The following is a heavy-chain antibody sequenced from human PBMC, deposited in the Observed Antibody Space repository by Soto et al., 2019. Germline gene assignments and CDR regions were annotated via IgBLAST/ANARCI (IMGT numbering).Heavy chain of an antibody. D-gene: IGHD1-1*01. V-gene: IGHV4-39*01. Sequence: SETLSLTCTVSADSSTISNSYWGWLRQPPGKGLQWIGSSSYNGGTFYNPSLKGRVAISVDTSKKQSSLQVTSVTAADTAVYYCARHRIEVVWRGFDFWGQGSPVTVS. CDR3: ARHRIEVVWRGFDF. J-gene: IGHJ4*02. CDR1: ADSSTISNSY. CDR2: SSYNGGT.